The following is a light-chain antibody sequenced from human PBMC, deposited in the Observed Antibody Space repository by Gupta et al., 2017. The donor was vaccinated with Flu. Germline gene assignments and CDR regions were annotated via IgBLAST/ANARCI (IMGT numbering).Light chain of an antibody. CDR1: QSVSSY. J-gene: IGKJ2*03. CDR2: DAS. CDR3: QQRSNWPRS. V-gene: IGKV3-11*01. Sequence: IVLTQSPATLSLAPGERATLSCRASQSVSSYLAWYQQKPGQAPRLLIYDASNRATGIPARFSGSGSGTDFTLTISSLEPEDFAVYYCQQRSNWPRSFGQGTKLEIK.